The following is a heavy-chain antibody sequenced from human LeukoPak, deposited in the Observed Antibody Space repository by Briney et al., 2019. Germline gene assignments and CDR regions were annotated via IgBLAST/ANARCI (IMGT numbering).Heavy chain of an antibody. D-gene: IGHD3-16*01. CDR2: ISSSSSYI. CDR1: GFTFSSYS. J-gene: IGHJ5*02. V-gene: IGHV3-21*01. CDR3: VRDETGGAMVMVQNWFDP. Sequence: GGSLRLSCAASGFTFSSYSMNWVRHAPGKGLEWVSSISSSSSYIYYADSVKGRFTISRDNAKNSLYLQMNSLRAEDTAVYYCVRDETGGAMVMVQNWFDPWGQGTLVTVPS.